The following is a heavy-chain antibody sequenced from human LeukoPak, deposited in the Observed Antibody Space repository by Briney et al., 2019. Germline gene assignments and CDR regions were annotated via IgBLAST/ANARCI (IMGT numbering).Heavy chain of an antibody. V-gene: IGHV3-20*04. CDR2: INCSGGST. Sequence: GGSLRLSCAASGFTFGDYGMSWVRQAPGKGLEWVSCINCSGGSTGYADSVKGRFTISRDNAKNSLYLQMNSLRAEDTAVYYCARDGGVTMVRRVIDYWGQGTLVTVSS. CDR3: ARDGGVTMVRRVIDY. CDR1: GFTFGDYG. D-gene: IGHD3-10*01. J-gene: IGHJ4*02.